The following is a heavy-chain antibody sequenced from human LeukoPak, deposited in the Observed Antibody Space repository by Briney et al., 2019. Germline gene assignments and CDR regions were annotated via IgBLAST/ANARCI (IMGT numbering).Heavy chain of an antibody. V-gene: IGHV3-7*01. Sequence: GGSLRLSCAASGFTFSSYWMSWVRQAPGKGLEWVANIKKDGSEKYYVDSVKGRFTISRDNANKSLYLQMNSLGAEDTAVYYCARHLSGITGYTYGRGIDYWGQGTLLTVSS. D-gene: IGHD5-18*01. J-gene: IGHJ4*02. CDR1: GFTFSSYW. CDR3: ARHLSGITGYTYGRGIDY. CDR2: IKKDGSEK.